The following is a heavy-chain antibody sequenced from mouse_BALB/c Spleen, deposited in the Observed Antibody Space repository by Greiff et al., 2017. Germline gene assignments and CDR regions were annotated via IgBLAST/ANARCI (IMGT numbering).Heavy chain of an antibody. CDR2: INPSTGGT. CDR1: GYTFTIYW. CDR3: AREGTNWAVFDY. Sequence: QVQLQQPGAELVRPGVSVKLSCKASGYTFTIYWMHWIKQRPEQGLERIGEINPSTGGTNYNEKFKSKATLTVDKSSSTAYMQLSSLTSEDSAVYYFAREGTNWAVFDYWGQGTTLTVSS. J-gene: IGHJ2*01. D-gene: IGHD4-1*01. V-gene: IGHV1S81*02.